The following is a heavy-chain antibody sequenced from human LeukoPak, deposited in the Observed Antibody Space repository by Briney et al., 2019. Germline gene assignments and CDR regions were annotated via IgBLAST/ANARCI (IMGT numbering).Heavy chain of an antibody. CDR3: ARDSGEYRSEWYFDL. CDR1: GYTFTSYY. V-gene: IGHV1-46*01. Sequence: ASVKVSCKSSGYTFTSYYMYWVRQAPGQGLEWMGIINPSGGSTSYAQKFQGRVTMTRDTSTSTVYMELSSLRSEDTAVYYCARDSGEYRSEWYFDLWGRGTLVTVSS. CDR2: INPSGGST. D-gene: IGHD6-19*01. J-gene: IGHJ2*01.